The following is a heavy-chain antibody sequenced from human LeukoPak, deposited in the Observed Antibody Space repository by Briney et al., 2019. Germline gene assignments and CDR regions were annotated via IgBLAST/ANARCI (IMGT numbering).Heavy chain of an antibody. J-gene: IGHJ6*02. CDR1: GYTFTGYY. CDR3: ARDLAEAAAGYYYYGMDV. V-gene: IGHV1-2*02. D-gene: IGHD6-13*01. CDR2: INSNSGGT. Sequence: ASVKVSCKASGYTFTGYYMHWVRQAPGQGLDWMGWINSNSGGTNYAQKFQGRVTMTRDTSISTAYMQLSRLRADDTAVYYCARDLAEAAAGYYYYGMDVWGQGTTVTVSS.